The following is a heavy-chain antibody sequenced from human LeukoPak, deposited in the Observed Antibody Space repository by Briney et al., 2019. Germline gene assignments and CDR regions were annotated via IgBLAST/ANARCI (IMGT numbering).Heavy chain of an antibody. D-gene: IGHD3-9*01. J-gene: IGHJ4*02. CDR1: GFTFSDHY. CDR2: ITNKATSYTT. Sequence: GGSLRLSCAASGFTFSDHYMDWVRQAPGEGLEWVGRITNKATSYTTEYAASVKGRFTISRDDSKNSLYLQMDSLKTEDSAVYYCTRCEQRYYDIWGQGTLVTVSS. CDR3: TRCEQRYYDI. V-gene: IGHV3-72*01.